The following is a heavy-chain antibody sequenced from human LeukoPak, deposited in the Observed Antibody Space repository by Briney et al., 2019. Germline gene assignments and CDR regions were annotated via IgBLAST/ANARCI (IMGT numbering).Heavy chain of an antibody. CDR1: GYTYTSYA. Sequence: ASVKVSCEASGYTYTSYAFIWVRQAPGQGLEWMGWISGFNGNTNYAQNLQGRVTMTTDTSTSTAYMELRSLRSDDTATYYCARVSGEQWLALFDSWGQGTLVTVSS. CDR2: ISGFNGNT. CDR3: ARVSGEQWLALFDS. V-gene: IGHV1-18*01. J-gene: IGHJ4*02. D-gene: IGHD6-19*01.